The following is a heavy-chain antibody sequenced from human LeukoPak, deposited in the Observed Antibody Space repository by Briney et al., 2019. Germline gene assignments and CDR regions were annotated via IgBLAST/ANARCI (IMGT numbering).Heavy chain of an antibody. J-gene: IGHJ4*02. D-gene: IGHD3-22*01. Sequence: GASVTVSCKASGYTFTGYYMHWVRQAPGQGLEWMGWINPNSGGTNYAQKFQGRVTMTRDTSISTAYMELSRLRSDDTAVYYCARGEGHYDSSGYYYVECFDYWGQGTLVTVSS. CDR3: ARGEGHYDSSGYYYVECFDY. CDR2: INPNSGGT. CDR1: GYTFTGYY. V-gene: IGHV1-2*02.